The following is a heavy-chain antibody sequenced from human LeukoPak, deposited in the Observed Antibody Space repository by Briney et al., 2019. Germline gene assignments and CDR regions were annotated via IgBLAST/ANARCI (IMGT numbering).Heavy chain of an antibody. Sequence: GGSLRLSCAASGFTFSSYWMHWVRQAPGKGLVWVSRINSDGSSTSSADSVKGRFTISRDNDKNTLYLQMNSLRAEDTAVYYCARADYYDSSGAHDYWGQGTLVTVSS. CDR1: GFTFSSYW. J-gene: IGHJ4*02. V-gene: IGHV3-74*01. D-gene: IGHD3-22*01. CDR2: INSDGSST. CDR3: ARADYYDSSGAHDY.